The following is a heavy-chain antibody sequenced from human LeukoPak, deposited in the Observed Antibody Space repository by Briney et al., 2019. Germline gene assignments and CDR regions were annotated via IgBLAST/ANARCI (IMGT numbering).Heavy chain of an antibody. CDR2: IHYRGGT. CDR1: GGSLCGYY. V-gene: IGHV4-59*01. Sequence: SETLSLTCSVSGGSLCGYYRSCIRQPPGKGLEWIGYIHYRGGTNYNPSLKSRATISQDTSKNQFSLKLSSVTAADTAVYYCARDGSNYGGNLFDTWGLGILVSVSS. J-gene: IGHJ4*01. CDR3: ARDGSNYGGNLFDT. D-gene: IGHD4-23*01.